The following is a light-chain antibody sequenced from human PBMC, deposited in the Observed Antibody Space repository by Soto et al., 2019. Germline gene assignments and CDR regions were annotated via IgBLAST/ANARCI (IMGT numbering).Light chain of an antibody. CDR1: SSDVGNYDY. CDR2: DLN. CDR3: CSYAGSYTYV. V-gene: IGLV2-11*01. J-gene: IGLJ1*01. Sequence: QSVLTQPRSVSGSPGQSVTISCTGTSSDVGNYDYVSWYQHHPGKAPKVMIYDLNKRPSGVPDRFSGSKSGNTAYLTISGLQTEDEADYYCCSYAGSYTYVFGTGTTVTVL.